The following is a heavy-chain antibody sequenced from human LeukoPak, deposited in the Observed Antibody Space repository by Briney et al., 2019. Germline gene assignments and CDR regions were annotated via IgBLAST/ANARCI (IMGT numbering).Heavy chain of an antibody. Sequence: SETLSLTCTVSGGSISSHYWSWIRQPPGKGLEWIGYVSYSGCTNYNPSLKSRVTISVDTSKNQFSLKLSSVTAADTAVYYCARKGPPGGYFDYWGQGTLVNLSS. D-gene: IGHD2-15*01. CDR1: GGSISSHY. V-gene: IGHV4-59*11. J-gene: IGHJ4*02. CDR2: VSYSGCT. CDR3: ARKGPPGGYFDY.